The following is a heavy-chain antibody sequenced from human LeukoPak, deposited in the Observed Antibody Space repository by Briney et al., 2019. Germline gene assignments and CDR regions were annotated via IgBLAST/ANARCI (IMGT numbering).Heavy chain of an antibody. CDR1: GYTFTGYY. D-gene: IGHD3-22*01. V-gene: IGHV1-2*02. Sequence: ASVKVSCKTSGYTFTGYYMHWVRQAPGQGLEWMGWINPNSGGTNYAQRFQGRVTMTRDTSISTAYMELSRLRSDDSAVYYCARYFYDSSGSSSDAYDIWGQGIMVTVSS. CDR2: INPNSGGT. J-gene: IGHJ3*02. CDR3: ARYFYDSSGSSSDAYDI.